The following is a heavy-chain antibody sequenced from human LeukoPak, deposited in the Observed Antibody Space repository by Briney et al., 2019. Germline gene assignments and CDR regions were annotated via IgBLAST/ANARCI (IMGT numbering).Heavy chain of an antibody. CDR1: GFTFTSYD. V-gene: IGHV3-30*02. CDR3: TTDGVITMVRGVISHKD. J-gene: IGHJ4*02. CDR2: IQYDGNIK. Sequence: GGSLRLSCAASGFTFTSYDIHWVRQAPGKGLEWVGYIQYDGNIKHYADSVKGRFTISRDDSKNTLYLQMNSLKTEDTAVYYCTTDGVITMVRGVISHKDWGQGTLVTVSS. D-gene: IGHD3-10*01.